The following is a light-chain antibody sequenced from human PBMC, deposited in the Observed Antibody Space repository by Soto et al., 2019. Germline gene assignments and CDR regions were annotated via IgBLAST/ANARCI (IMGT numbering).Light chain of an antibody. CDR1: SSDVGGYNY. CDR2: DVS. CDR3: SSYTSSRTRV. V-gene: IGLV2-14*01. J-gene: IGLJ1*01. Sequence: QSALTQPASVSGSPGQSITISCTGTSSDVGGYNYVSWYQQHPGKAPKLMIHDVSNRPSGVSNRFSGSKSGNTASLTISGLQAEDEADYYCSSYTSSRTRVFGTGTKVTVL.